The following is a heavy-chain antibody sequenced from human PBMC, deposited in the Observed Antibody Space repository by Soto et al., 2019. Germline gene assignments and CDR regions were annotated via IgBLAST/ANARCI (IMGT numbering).Heavy chain of an antibody. D-gene: IGHD2-2*01. CDR2: INAGNGNT. CDR3: ARGHLAVVPVASWFYYMDV. V-gene: IGHV1-3*01. CDR1: GYTFTNYA. Sequence: QVQLVQSGAEVEKPGASVKVSCKASGYTFTNYAVHWVRQAPGQRLEWMGWINAGNGNTRFSQNLQGRVTITRDTSPRTVYMELSSLRSEDTSVYYCARGHLAVVPVASWFYYMDVWGKGTTVTVSS. J-gene: IGHJ6*03.